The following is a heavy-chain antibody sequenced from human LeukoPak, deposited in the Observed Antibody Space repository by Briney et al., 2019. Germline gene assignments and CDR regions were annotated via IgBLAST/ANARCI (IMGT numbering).Heavy chain of an antibody. Sequence: PGWALRLSCAASGFTFSRCGLHWVRQAPGKGLEWVAVISYDGSNKYYADSVKGRFTISRDNSKNTLYLQMNSLRAEDTAVYYCAKDAMVRGVTHAFDIWGQGTMVTVSS. CDR2: ISYDGSNK. J-gene: IGHJ3*02. D-gene: IGHD3-10*01. V-gene: IGHV3-30*18. CDR1: GFTFSRCG. CDR3: AKDAMVRGVTHAFDI.